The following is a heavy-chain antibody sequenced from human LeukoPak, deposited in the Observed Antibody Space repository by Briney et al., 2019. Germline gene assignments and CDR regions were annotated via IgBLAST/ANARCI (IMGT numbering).Heavy chain of an antibody. V-gene: IGHV4-59*01. CDR2: IYYSGSS. D-gene: IGHD1-1*01. CDR3: ARVPRSHYYYYSMDV. J-gene: IGHJ6*03. Sequence: SETLSLTCNVSGGSISGYHWSWIRQPPGKGLEWLGYIYYSGSSNYNPSLKSRVTMSADTSKNQFSLKLSSVTAADTAVYYCARVPRSHYYYYSMDVWGKGTTVTVSS. CDR1: GGSISGYH.